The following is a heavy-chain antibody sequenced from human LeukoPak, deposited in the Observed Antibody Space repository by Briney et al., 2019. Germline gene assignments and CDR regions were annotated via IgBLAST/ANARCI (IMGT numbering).Heavy chain of an antibody. D-gene: IGHD3-16*02. J-gene: IGHJ4*02. V-gene: IGHV4-4*02. CDR3: SRVTYNYVWGSYLHDY. Sequence: SETLSLTCAVSGGSISSSNWWSWVRQPSGKGLEWIGEIYHSGSTNYNPSLKSRVTISVDTSRNQFSLKLTSMTAADTAVYYCSRVTYNYVWGSYLHDYWGQGTLVTVSS. CDR2: IYHSGST. CDR1: GGSISSSNW.